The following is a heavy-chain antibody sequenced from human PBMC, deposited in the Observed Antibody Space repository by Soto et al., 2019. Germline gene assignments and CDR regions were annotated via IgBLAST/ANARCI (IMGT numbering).Heavy chain of an antibody. D-gene: IGHD6-6*01. CDR2: INHSGST. J-gene: IGHJ4*02. Sequence: SETLSLTCAVYGGSFSGYYWSWIRQPPGKGGEWSGEINHSGSTNYNPSLKSRVTISVDTSKNQFSLKLSSVTAADTAVYYCGRGRGSSPGFDYWGQGTLVTVSS. CDR1: GGSFSGYY. V-gene: IGHV4-34*01. CDR3: GRGRGSSPGFDY.